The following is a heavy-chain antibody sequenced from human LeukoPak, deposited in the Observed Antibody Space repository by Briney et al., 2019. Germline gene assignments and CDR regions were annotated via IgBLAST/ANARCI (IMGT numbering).Heavy chain of an antibody. Sequence: GESLQISCQGSGYRFTSYWIGWVRQLPGKGLEWMGIIYPGDSDTRYSPSFQGQVTISADKSISTAYLQWSSLKASDTAMYYCALRGYFDVFRNWFDPWGQGTLVTVSS. D-gene: IGHD3-9*01. CDR3: ALRGYFDVFRNWFDP. CDR1: GYRFTSYW. V-gene: IGHV5-51*01. J-gene: IGHJ5*02. CDR2: IYPGDSDT.